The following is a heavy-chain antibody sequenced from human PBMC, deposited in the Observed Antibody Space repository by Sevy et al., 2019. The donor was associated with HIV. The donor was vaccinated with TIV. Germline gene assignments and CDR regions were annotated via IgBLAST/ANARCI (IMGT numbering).Heavy chain of an antibody. V-gene: IGHV3-23*01. CDR2: LSGRGGST. Sequence: GGSLRLSCAASGFTFSSYAMSWVRQAPGKGLEWVSALSGRGGSTYYADSVKGRFTISRDNSKNTLYLQMNSLRAEDTAVYYCAKEGAIQLWLIDTFDIWGQGTMVTVSS. CDR1: GFTFSSYA. CDR3: AKEGAIQLWLIDTFDI. D-gene: IGHD5-18*01. J-gene: IGHJ3*02.